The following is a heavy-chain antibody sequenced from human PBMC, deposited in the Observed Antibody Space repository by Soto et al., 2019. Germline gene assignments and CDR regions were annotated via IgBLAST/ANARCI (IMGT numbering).Heavy chain of an antibody. V-gene: IGHV3-64*01. J-gene: IGHJ4*02. CDR3: ARGPGYYFDY. Sequence: EVQLVESGGCLVQPGGSLRLSCAASGFTFSSDAMHRVRQAPGKRLEYVSAISSNGGSTYYANSVKGRFTISTDNSKNSQYLQMGSLRAEDMAVYYCARGPGYYFDYWGQGTLVTVSS. CDR1: GFTFSSDA. CDR2: ISSNGGST.